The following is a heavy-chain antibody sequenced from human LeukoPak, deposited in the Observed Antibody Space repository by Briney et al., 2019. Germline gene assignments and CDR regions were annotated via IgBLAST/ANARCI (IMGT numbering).Heavy chain of an antibody. J-gene: IGHJ5*02. D-gene: IGHD6-6*01. Sequence: PGRSLRLSCAASGFIFDDYGMHWVRQAPGKGLEWVAGINRNSDLMGYADSVKGRFTISRDNAKNSLYLQMKSLRVEDTALYYCAKADRSSSFGGRLDPWGQGTLVTVPS. V-gene: IGHV3-9*01. CDR2: INRNSDLM. CDR1: GFIFDDYG. CDR3: AKADRSSSFGGRLDP.